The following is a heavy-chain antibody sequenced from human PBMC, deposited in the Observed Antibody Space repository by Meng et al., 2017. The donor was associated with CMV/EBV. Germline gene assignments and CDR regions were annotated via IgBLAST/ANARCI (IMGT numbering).Heavy chain of an antibody. CDR3: ARGRTGEHDFWSGYSADY. CDR2: INHSHST. Sequence: QVGPGMFYASIPLSLNNAFYTGSFSGYNWSCIRRAPGQRLEWIGGINHSHSTKYNPYLSSRVNISVDTSKNKFSLKPSYVTAADTSVYYCARGRTGEHDFWSGYSADYWGQGTLVTVSS. J-gene: IGHJ4*02. CDR1: TGSFSGYN. V-gene: IGHV4-34*01. D-gene: IGHD3-3*01.